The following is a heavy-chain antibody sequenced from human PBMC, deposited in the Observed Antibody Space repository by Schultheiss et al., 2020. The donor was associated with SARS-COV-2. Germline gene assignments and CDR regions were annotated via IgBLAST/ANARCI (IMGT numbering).Heavy chain of an antibody. CDR1: GGSISSGGYY. Sequence: SETLSLTCTVSGGSISSGGYYWSWIRQHPGKGLEWIGYIYYSGSTYYNPSLKSRVTISVDTSKNQFSLKLDSVTAADTAVYYCAKGGLTVVTYWYFDLWGRGTLVTVSS. D-gene: IGHD4-23*01. CDR3: AKGGLTVVTYWYFDL. J-gene: IGHJ2*01. CDR2: IYYSGST. V-gene: IGHV4-31*03.